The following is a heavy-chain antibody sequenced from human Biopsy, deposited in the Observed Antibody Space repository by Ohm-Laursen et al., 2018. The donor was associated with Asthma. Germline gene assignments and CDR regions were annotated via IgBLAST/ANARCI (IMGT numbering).Heavy chain of an antibody. CDR3: ARTFHFWSPYHAEHSQL. V-gene: IGHV3-30*03. J-gene: IGHJ1*01. CDR2: ILFDGRKI. CDR1: GFNFHNYG. D-gene: IGHD3-3*02. Sequence: SLRLSCAASGFNFHNYGMNWVRRAPGKGLEWVAQILFDGRKINYPDSVKGRFTISRDNSKNMVYLQMNSLRPEDTAVYYCARTFHFWSPYHAEHSQLWGQGTLVTVPS.